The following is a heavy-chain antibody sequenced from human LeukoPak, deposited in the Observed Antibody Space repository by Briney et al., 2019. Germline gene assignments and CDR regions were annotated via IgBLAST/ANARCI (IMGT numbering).Heavy chain of an antibody. CDR1: GSRFTTYW. Sequence: GASLKISCKGPGSRFTTYWIGWVRQMPGKGLEWMGIIYPGDSDTRYSPSFQGQVTISADRSISTAYLQWTSLKASDTAMYYCARPGSGTIGIDYWGQGTLVTVSS. D-gene: IGHD3-10*01. CDR3: ARPGSGTIGIDY. V-gene: IGHV5-51*01. J-gene: IGHJ4*02. CDR2: IYPGDSDT.